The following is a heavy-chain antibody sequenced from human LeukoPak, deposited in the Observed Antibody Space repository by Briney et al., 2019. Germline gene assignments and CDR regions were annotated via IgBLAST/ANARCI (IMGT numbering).Heavy chain of an antibody. CDR1: GYSISSGYY. Sequence: SETLSLTCTVSGYSISSGYYWGWIRQPPGKGLEWIGSIYYSGSTYYNPSLKSRVTISVDTSKNQFSLKLSSVTAADTAVYYCARLWVLKYYFDYWGQGTLVTVSS. V-gene: IGHV4-38-2*02. CDR2: IYYSGST. J-gene: IGHJ4*02. D-gene: IGHD1-26*01. CDR3: ARLWVLKYYFDY.